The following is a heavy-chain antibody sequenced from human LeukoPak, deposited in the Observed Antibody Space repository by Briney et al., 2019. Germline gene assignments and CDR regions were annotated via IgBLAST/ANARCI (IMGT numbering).Heavy chain of an antibody. V-gene: IGHV1-8*02. J-gene: IGHJ6*02. D-gene: IGHD6-6*01. CDR2: MNPNSGNT. Sequence: GASVKVSCKASGYTFTGYYMHWVRQAPGQGLEWMGWMNPNSGNTGYAQKFQGRVTMTRNTSISTAYMELSSLRSEDTAVYYCARLYSSSSSYYYYGMDVWGQGTTVTVSS. CDR1: GYTFTGYY. CDR3: ARLYSSSSSYYYYGMDV.